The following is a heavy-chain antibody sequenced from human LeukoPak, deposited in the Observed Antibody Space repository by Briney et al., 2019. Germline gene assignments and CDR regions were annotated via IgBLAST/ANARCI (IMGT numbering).Heavy chain of an antibody. CDR2: IYYSGST. J-gene: IGHJ6*02. CDR3: ARDSRGYSYGYGYYYGMDV. D-gene: IGHD5-18*01. CDR1: GGSISSYY. Sequence: SETLSLTCTVSGGSISSYYWSWIRQPPGKGLEWIGYIYYSGSTNYNPSLKSRVTISVDTSKNQFSLKLSSVTAADTAVYYCARDSRGYSYGYGYYYGMDVWGQGTTVTVSS. V-gene: IGHV4-59*01.